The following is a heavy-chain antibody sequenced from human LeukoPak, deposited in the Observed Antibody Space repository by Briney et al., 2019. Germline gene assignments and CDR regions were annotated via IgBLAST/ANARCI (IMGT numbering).Heavy chain of an antibody. CDR2: INHSGST. V-gene: IGHV4-34*01. D-gene: IGHD3-22*01. CDR1: GGSFSGYY. J-gene: IGHJ4*02. Sequence: PSETLSLTCAVYGGSFSGYYWSWIRQPPGKGLEWIGEINHSGSTNYNPSLKSRVTISVDTSKNQFSLKLSSVTAADTAVYYCARGPEYYDSSGYYYFGYWGQGTLVTVSS. CDR3: ARGPEYYDSSGYYYFGY.